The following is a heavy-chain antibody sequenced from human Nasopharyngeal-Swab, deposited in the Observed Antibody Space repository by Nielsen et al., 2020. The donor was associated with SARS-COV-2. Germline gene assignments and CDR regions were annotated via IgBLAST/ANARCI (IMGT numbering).Heavy chain of an antibody. D-gene: IGHD2-21*01. V-gene: IGHV3-30*18. J-gene: IGHJ4*02. CDR3: AKAVGGSPDWYFDY. CDR1: GFTFSNYG. CDR2: ISYDGSNK. Sequence: EGSLRLSCAASGFTFSNYGMHWVRQAPGKGLEWVAVISYDGSNKYYADSVKGRFTISRDNSKNTLYLEMSSLRPEDTAVYYCAKAVGGSPDWYFDYWGQGTLVTVSS.